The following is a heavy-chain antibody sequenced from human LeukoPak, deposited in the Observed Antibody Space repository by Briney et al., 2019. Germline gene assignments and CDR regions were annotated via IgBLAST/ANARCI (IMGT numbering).Heavy chain of an antibody. CDR3: ASGPNGAFDI. CDR1: GFTSSSCT. J-gene: IGHJ3*02. CDR2: ISITSSYI. Sequence: GGSPRLSCAASGFTSSSCTMNCVRQAPGQGLEWVSSISITSSYIFHADSVKGRFTTSRDNAKNSLYLQMNSLRAEDTAVYYCASGPNGAFDIWGEGTMVTVSS. V-gene: IGHV3-21*01.